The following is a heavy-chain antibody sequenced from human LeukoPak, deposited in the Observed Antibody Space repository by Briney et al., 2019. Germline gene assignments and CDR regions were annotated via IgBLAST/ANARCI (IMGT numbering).Heavy chain of an antibody. CDR1: GFTFSNYW. V-gene: IGHV3-74*01. CDR2: INSDGSSR. J-gene: IGHJ3*02. CDR3: ARDLSLGRSPDAFDI. Sequence: GGSLRLSCAASGFTFSNYWMHWVRQAPGKGLVWVSRINSDGSSRRYADSVKGRFTISRDNAKNTLYLQMNSLRAEDTAVYYCARDLSLGRSPDAFDIWGQGTMVTVSS. D-gene: IGHD2-15*01.